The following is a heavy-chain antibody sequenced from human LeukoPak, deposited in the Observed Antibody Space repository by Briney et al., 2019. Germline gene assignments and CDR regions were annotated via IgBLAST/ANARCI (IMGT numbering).Heavy chain of an antibody. CDR1: GYGFSSYY. CDR3: ARWTGTTGLDY. CDR2: INPSGGST. J-gene: IGHJ4*02. V-gene: IGHV1-46*01. Sequence: GASVKVSCKASGYGFSSYYMHWVRQAPGQGLEWMGIINPSGGSTTYAQKFRDRVTMTRDTSTTTVYMELSSLKSEDTAVYYCARWTGTTGLDYWGQGTLVTVSS. D-gene: IGHD1-1*01.